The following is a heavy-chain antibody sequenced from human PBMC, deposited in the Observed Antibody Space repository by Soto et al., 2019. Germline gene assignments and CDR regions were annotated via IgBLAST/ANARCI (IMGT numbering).Heavy chain of an antibody. CDR2: LAYDGSQK. Sequence: QVHLVESGGGVVQPGTSLTLTCTASGFTFRSSGMHWVRQAPGKGLEWLAFLAYDGSQKFYADSVKGRFSISRDNTKNTLYLHMSSLTAEGTAIYYCAIVRVTDSPLDHWGPGTLVTVSS. V-gene: IGHV3-30*03. CDR3: AIVRVTDSPLDH. D-gene: IGHD2-21*02. CDR1: GFTFRSSG. J-gene: IGHJ4*02.